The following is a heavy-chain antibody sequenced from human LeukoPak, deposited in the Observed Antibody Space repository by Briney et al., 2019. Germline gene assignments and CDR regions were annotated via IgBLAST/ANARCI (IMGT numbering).Heavy chain of an antibody. V-gene: IGHV6-1*01. CDR1: GDSLSINSAA. Sequence: SQTLSLTSAISGDSLSINSAAWNWIRQSPSRGLEWLGRTYYRSKWYNDYAVSVKSRITIDPDTSKNQFSLQLNSVTPEDTAVYYCARAAIAVAGTADAFDIWGQGTMVTVSS. CDR3: ARAAIAVAGTADAFDI. CDR2: TYYRSKWYN. D-gene: IGHD6-19*01. J-gene: IGHJ3*02.